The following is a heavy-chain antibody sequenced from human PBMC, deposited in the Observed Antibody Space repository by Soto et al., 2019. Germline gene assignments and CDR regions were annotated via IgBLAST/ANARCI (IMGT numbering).Heavy chain of an antibody. CDR3: SGDLPDLGAYAFDY. J-gene: IGHJ4*02. D-gene: IGHD3-16*01. CDR2: VKSKVDGETI. V-gene: IGHV3-15*07. CDR1: GFTFNGAW. Sequence: EVQLVESGGGLVEPGGSLRLSCAASGFTFNGAWMKWVRQGPGKGLEWVGRVKSKVDGETIDYAAPVKGRFTILRDYSRNMVYLQMESLSTEDTAMYYCSGDLPDLGAYAFDYRGQGALVTVSS.